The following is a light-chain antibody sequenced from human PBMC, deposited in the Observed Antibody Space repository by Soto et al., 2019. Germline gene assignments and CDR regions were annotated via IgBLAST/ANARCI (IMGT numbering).Light chain of an antibody. V-gene: IGKV3-11*01. Sequence: EIVLTQSPATLSLSPGERATLSCRANQTLNNYLAWFQQKPGQAPRLLIYEASTRAAGIPARFSGSGSGTDFTLTISSLEPEDFAVYYCQQRTNWPPFNFGQGIKLEIK. CDR1: QTLNNY. CDR2: EAS. J-gene: IGKJ2*01. CDR3: QQRTNWPPFN.